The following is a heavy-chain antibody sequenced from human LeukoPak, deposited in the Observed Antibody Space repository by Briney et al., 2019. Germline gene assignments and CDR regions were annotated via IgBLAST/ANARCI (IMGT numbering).Heavy chain of an antibody. CDR2: IYYSGST. V-gene: IGHV4-39*01. CDR1: GGSISSSSYY. Sequence: SETLSLTCTVSGGSISSSSYYWGWIRQPPGKGLEWIGSIYYSGSTYYSPSLKSRVTISVDTSKNQFSLKLSSVTAADTAVYYCARAAPGIAVAGTEIDAFDIWGQGTMVTVSS. CDR3: ARAAPGIAVAGTEIDAFDI. D-gene: IGHD6-19*01. J-gene: IGHJ3*02.